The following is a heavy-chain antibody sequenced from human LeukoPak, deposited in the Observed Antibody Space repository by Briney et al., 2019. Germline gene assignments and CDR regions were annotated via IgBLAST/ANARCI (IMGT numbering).Heavy chain of an antibody. CDR2: INPNSGGT. CDR1: RYTFTNYY. D-gene: IGHD6-13*01. Sequence: GASVKVSCKASRYTFTNYYMHWVRQAPGQGLEWMGWINPNSGGTNYAQKFQVRVTMTRDTSITTAYMELSSLRSDDTAVYYCARATRYSSSRYWHYWGQGTLVTVSS. J-gene: IGHJ4*02. V-gene: IGHV1-2*02. CDR3: ARATRYSSSRYWHY.